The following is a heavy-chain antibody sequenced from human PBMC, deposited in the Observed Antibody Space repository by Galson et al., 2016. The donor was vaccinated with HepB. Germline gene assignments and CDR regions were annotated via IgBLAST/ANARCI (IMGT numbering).Heavy chain of an antibody. CDR1: GFTFSFYA. V-gene: IGHV3-23*01. J-gene: IGHJ6*02. CDR3: AKDADPSLRFGGLQLVDV. Sequence: SLRLSCAASGFTFSFYAMSWVRQAPGKGLEWVSTISGSGGSTYYPDSVKGRFTISRDNSKNTLFLQMNSLRAEDTAVYYCAKDADPSLRFGGLQLVDVWGQGTTVIVSS. D-gene: IGHD3-16*01. CDR2: ISGSGGST.